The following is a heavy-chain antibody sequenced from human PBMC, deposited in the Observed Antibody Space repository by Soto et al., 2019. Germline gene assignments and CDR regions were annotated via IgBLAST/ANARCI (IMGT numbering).Heavy chain of an antibody. V-gene: IGHV1-69*13. CDR3: ARAPAAPGYCSGGSCFEYYFDY. CDR1: GVTFSSYA. D-gene: IGHD2-15*01. Sequence: SVKVSCKASGVTFSSYAISWVRQAPGQGLEWMGGIIPIFGTANYAQKFQGRVTITADESTSTAYMELSSLRSEDTAVYYCARAPAAPGYCSGGSCFEYYFDYWGQGTLVTVSS. J-gene: IGHJ4*02. CDR2: IIPIFGTA.